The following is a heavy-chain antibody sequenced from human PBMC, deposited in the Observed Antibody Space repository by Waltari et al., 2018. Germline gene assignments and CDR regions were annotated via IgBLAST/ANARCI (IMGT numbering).Heavy chain of an antibody. CDR3: ARDLGRGLFLDS. Sequence: WWSWVRQSRDKGLEWIGQVHRNGRTNYNPSLASRAIVSPDSSMNQFSLRILSATAADTAIYYCARDLGRGLFLDSWGQGTLVTVSP. J-gene: IGHJ4*02. V-gene: IGHV4-4*02. CDR1: W. D-gene: IGHD2-15*01. CDR2: VHRNGRT.